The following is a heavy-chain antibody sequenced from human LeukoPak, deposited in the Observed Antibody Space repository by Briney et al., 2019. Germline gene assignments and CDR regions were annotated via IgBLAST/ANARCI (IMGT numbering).Heavy chain of an antibody. CDR1: GFTFSSYW. CDR2: IKQDGSEK. CDR3: AKDNADTVTAFDY. D-gene: IGHD5-18*01. Sequence: PGGSLRLSCAASGFTFSSYWMSWVRQAPGKGLEWVANIKQDGSEKYYVDSVKGRFTISRDNAKNSLYLQMNSLRAEDMALYYCAKDNADTVTAFDYWGQGTLVTVSS. V-gene: IGHV3-7*03. J-gene: IGHJ4*02.